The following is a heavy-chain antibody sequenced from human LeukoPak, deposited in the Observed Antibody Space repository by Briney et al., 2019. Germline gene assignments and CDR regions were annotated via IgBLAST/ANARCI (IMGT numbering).Heavy chain of an antibody. CDR3: ASESRRYCSSTSCYQPFDY. V-gene: IGHV1-18*01. J-gene: IGHJ4*02. CDR2: ISAYNGNT. Sequence: ASVKVSCKASGYTFTSYGISWVRQAPGQGLEWMGWISAYNGNTNYAQKLQGRVTMTRDTSTSTVYMELSSLRSEDTAVYYCASESRRYCSSTSCYQPFDYWGQGTLVTVSS. D-gene: IGHD2-2*01. CDR1: GYTFTSYG.